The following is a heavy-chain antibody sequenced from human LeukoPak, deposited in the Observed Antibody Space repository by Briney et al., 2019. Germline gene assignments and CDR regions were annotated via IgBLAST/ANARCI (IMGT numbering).Heavy chain of an antibody. CDR2: IKQDRSEK. J-gene: IGHJ4*02. CDR3: ARLREIPVFGVVTKSTSYFDY. Sequence: GGSLRLSCAASGFTFTNYWMSWVRQAPGKGLELVANIKQDRSEKYYVDSVKGRFTISRDNAKNSLYLQMNSLRAENTAVYYCARLREIPVFGVVTKSTSYFDYWGQGTLVTVSS. CDR1: GFTFTNYW. V-gene: IGHV3-7*01. D-gene: IGHD3-3*01.